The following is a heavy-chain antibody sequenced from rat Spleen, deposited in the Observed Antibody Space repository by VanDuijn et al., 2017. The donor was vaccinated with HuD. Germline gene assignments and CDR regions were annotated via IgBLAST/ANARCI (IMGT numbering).Heavy chain of an antibody. CDR3: ARHDYYDGYYDVIDA. CDR2: ISTGGGNS. CDR1: GFTFSDYY. Sequence: EVQLVESRGGLVQPGRSLKLSCAASGFTFSDYYMAWVRQAPTEGLEWVASISTGGGNSYYRDSVKGRFTISRDNAKSTLYLQMDSLRSEDTATYYCARHDYYDGYYDVIDAWGQGASVTVSS. D-gene: IGHD1-12*03. J-gene: IGHJ4*01. V-gene: IGHV5-25*01.